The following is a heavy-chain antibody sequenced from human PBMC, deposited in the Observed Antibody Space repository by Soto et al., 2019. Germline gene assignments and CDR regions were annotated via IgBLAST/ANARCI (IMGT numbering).Heavy chain of an antibody. D-gene: IGHD3-10*01. V-gene: IGHV2-5*02. CDR3: AHRLRVTAVRGFDY. CDR2: SYWDDEK. Sequence: QITLKESGPTLVKPTETLTLTCSFSGFSLSTQGVGVGWLRQPPGKAPEWLALSYWDDEKYYSPSLKSRLTITKDTSKNQVVRTRSNVDPLDTATYYCAHRLRVTAVRGFDYWGQRTLVTVSS. CDR1: GFSLSTQGVG. J-gene: IGHJ4*02.